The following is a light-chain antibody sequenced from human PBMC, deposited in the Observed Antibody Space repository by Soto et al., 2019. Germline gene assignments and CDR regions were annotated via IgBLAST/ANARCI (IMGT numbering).Light chain of an antibody. CDR2: DAS. CDR3: QQHLGRHT. Sequence: VLTQSPVTLSLSPGERATRSCRASQSVNAYLAWYQQKPGQAPRLLIYDASVRATGIPARFSGSGSGTDFTLTISSLEPEDSAVYYCQQHLGRHTFGQGTKVYIK. V-gene: IGKV3-11*01. J-gene: IGKJ1*01. CDR1: QSVNAY.